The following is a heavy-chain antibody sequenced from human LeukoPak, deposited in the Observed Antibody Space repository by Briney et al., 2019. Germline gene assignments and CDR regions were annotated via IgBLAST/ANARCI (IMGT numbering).Heavy chain of an antibody. J-gene: IGHJ4*02. D-gene: IGHD1-26*01. V-gene: IGHV3-30*18. Sequence: PGGSLRLSCAASGFTFSSYGMHWVRQAPGKGLEWVAVISYDGSNKYYADSVKGRFTISRDNSKNTLYLQMNSLRAEDTAVYYCAKFGLATTGYFGYWGQGTLVTVSS. CDR1: GFTFSSYG. CDR2: ISYDGSNK. CDR3: AKFGLATTGYFGY.